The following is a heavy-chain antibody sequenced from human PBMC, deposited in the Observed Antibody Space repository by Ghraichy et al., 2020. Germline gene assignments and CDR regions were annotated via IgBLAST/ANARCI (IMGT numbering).Heavy chain of an antibody. CDR1: GFIFSSYA. Sequence: GSLRLSCAASGFIFSSYAMSWVRQAPGKGLEWVSGISGSGGSTYNADSVRGRFTISRDNSKNTLYLQMNSLRAEDTAVYYCAKGRYHGSGSPSDYWGQGSLVTVSS. V-gene: IGHV3-23*01. CDR2: ISGSGGST. J-gene: IGHJ4*02. CDR3: AKGRYHGSGSPSDY. D-gene: IGHD3-10*01.